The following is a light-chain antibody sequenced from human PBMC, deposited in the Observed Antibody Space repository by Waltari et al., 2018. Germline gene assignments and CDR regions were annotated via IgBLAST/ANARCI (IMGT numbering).Light chain of an antibody. J-gene: IGLJ1*01. V-gene: IGLV2-14*03. CDR2: DVA. CDR1: SSDVGGYNF. CDR3: SSYTSSSTRV. Sequence: QSALTQPASVSGSPGQSISISCTGTSSDVGGYNFVSWSQQHPGKAPQLLIYDVANRTSGVSNRFSGSKSGNTASLTISGLQAEDEADYYCSSYTSSSTRVFGTGTKVTVL.